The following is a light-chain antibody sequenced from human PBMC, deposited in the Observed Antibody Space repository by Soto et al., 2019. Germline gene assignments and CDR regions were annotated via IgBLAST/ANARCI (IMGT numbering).Light chain of an antibody. CDR2: GAS. V-gene: IGKV3-20*01. CDR1: QSVSSSY. Sequence: EIVLTQSPGTLSLSPGERATLSCRASQSVSSSYLAWYQQKPGQAPRLLIYGASSRATGIPDRFSGSGSGTDFTLTISRLEPEAFAVYYCQKYGSSRTVGQGTKVDSK. J-gene: IGKJ1*01. CDR3: QKYGSSRT.